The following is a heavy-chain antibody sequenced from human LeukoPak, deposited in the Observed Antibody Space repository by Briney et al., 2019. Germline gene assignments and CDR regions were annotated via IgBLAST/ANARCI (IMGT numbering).Heavy chain of an antibody. D-gene: IGHD3-10*01. CDR3: ARVDELPFHFDY. J-gene: IGHJ4*02. CDR1: GGTFSSYA. V-gene: IGHV1-69*13. Sequence: SVKVSCKASGGTFSSYAISWVRQAPGQGLEWMGGIIPIFGTANYAQKFRGRVTITADESTSTAYMELSSLRSEDTAVYYCARVDELPFHFDYWGQGTLVTVSS. CDR2: IIPIFGTA.